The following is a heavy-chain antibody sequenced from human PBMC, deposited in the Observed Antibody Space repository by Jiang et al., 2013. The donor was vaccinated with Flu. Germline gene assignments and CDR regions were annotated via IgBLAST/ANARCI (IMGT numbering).Heavy chain of an antibody. J-gene: IGHJ5*02. CDR1: IHLHQHF. CDR2: INPSGGST. CDR3: TRDDTGYCSSTICYTFDP. D-gene: IGHD2-2*02. V-gene: IGHV1-46*03. Sequence: GAEVKKPGAVSEGLLQGFWIHLHQHFLHWVRQAPGQGLEWMGVINPSGGSTTYAQKFQGRVTMTRDTSTTTVYMELSSLRSEDTAVYYCTRDDTGYCSSTICYTFDPWGQGTLVTVSS.